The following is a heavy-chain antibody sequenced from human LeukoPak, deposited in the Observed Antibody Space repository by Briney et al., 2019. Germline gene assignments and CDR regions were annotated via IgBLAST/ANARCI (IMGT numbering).Heavy chain of an antibody. V-gene: IGHV4-31*03. CDR3: ASYSSSSGGYFDY. Sequence: SETLSLTCTVSGGSISSGGYYWSWIRQHPGKGLEWIGYIYYSGSTYYNPSLKSRVTISVDTSKNQFSLKLSSVTAADTAVYYCASYSSSSGGYFDYWGQGTLVTVSS. D-gene: IGHD6-6*01. CDR1: GGSISSGGYY. J-gene: IGHJ4*02. CDR2: IYYSGST.